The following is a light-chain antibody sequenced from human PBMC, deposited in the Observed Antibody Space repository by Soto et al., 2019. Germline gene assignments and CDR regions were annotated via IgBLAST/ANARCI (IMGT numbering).Light chain of an antibody. V-gene: IGKV3-20*01. Sequence: EIVLTQSPRTLSLSPGIRATLSCRASQTISSDYLAWYQQRPGQPPRLLIYGASSRATGIPDRFSGGGSGTDFTLTIRRLEPEDFAVYYCHQYGSSPITFGQGTRLEIK. J-gene: IGKJ5*01. CDR1: QTISSDY. CDR2: GAS. CDR3: HQYGSSPIT.